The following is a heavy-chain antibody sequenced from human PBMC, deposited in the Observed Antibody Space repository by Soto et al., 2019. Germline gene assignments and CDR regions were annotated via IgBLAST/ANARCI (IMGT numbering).Heavy chain of an antibody. V-gene: IGHV3-7*05. J-gene: IGHJ4*02. CDR2: IKQDGSEK. CDR1: GFTFSSYW. Sequence: GGSLRLSCAASGFTFSSYWMSWVRQAPGKGLEWVANIKQDGSEKYYVDSVKGRFTISRDNAKNSLYLQMNSLRAEDTAVYYCARDRTAPRPVDENSCSGGSCYSNTCFDYWGQGTLVTVSS. D-gene: IGHD2-15*01. CDR3: ARDRTAPRPVDENSCSGGSCYSNTCFDY.